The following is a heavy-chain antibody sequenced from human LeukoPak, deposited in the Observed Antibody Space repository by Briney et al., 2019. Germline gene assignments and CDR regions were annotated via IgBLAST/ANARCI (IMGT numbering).Heavy chain of an antibody. CDR3: ARDCSGGSCYYSY. CDR1: GGTFSSYA. V-gene: IGHV1-69*06. Sequence: KVSCKASGGTFSSYAISWVRQAPGQGLEWMGGIIPIFDTANYAQKFQGRVTITADKSTCTAYMELSSLRSEDTAVYYCARDCSGGSCYYSYWGQGTLVTVSS. CDR2: IIPIFDTA. J-gene: IGHJ4*02. D-gene: IGHD2-15*01.